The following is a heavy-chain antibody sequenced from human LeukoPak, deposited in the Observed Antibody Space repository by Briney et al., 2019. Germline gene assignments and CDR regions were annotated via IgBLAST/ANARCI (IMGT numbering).Heavy chain of an antibody. V-gene: IGHV3-43*02. CDR1: GFTFRDFS. J-gene: IGHJ4*02. CDR2: VSGDGGVT. D-gene: IGHD2/OR15-2a*01. Sequence: GGSLRLSCAASGFTFRDFSMHWVRQAPGKGLEWVSLVSGDGGVTHYADPVKGRFTISRDNSKNSLYLQMSSLRVEDTAFYYCAKGNNSLSFNFDYWGQGTLVTVSS. CDR3: AKGNNSLSFNFDY.